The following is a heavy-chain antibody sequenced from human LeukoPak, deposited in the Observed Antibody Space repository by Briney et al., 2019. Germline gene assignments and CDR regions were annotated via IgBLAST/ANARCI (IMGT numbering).Heavy chain of an antibody. V-gene: IGHV3-11*04. CDR3: ARDRGYGSGYYFDN. Sequence: GGSLRLSCAASGFTFSDYYMSWIRQVPGKGLEWLSYIDGGGTITYYAAFEEGRFTISRDNAKNSVYLQMDSLRAEDTAVFYCARDRGYGSGYYFDNWGQGTLVTVSS. CDR2: IDGGGTIT. CDR1: GFTFSDYY. J-gene: IGHJ4*02. D-gene: IGHD3-3*01.